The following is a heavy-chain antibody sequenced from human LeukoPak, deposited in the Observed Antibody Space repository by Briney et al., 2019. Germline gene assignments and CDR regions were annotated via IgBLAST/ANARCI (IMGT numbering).Heavy chain of an antibody. D-gene: IGHD2-15*01. CDR1: GGSFSGYY. CDR2: INHSGST. V-gene: IGHV4-34*01. Sequence: SETLSLTCAVYGGSFSGYYWSWIRQPPGKGLEWIGEINHSGSTNYNPSLKSRVTISVDTSKNQFSLKLSSVTAADTAVYYCARHRGYCSGGSCYWYNWFDPWGQGTLVTVPS. J-gene: IGHJ5*02. CDR3: ARHRGYCSGGSCYWYNWFDP.